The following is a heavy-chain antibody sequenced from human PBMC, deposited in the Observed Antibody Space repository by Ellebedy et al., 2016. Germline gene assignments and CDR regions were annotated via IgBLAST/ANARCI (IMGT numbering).Heavy chain of an antibody. V-gene: IGHV3-23*01. CDR2: IGGSGDTT. J-gene: IGHJ4*02. CDR1: GFTFSSSS. CDR3: AQLTAH. Sequence: GESLKISCAASGFTFSSSSMSWVRQAPGKGLEWVSVIGGSGDTTYYADSVKGRFTISRDNSKNTLYLQMNSLRGEDTAVYYCAQLTAHWGQGTLVTVSP. D-gene: IGHD3-16*01.